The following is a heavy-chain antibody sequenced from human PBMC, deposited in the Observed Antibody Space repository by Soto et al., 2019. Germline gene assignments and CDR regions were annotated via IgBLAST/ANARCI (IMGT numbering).Heavy chain of an antibody. J-gene: IGHJ4*02. CDR2: TNSRDGST. CDR1: GYSLTGYY. V-gene: IGHV1-46*01. Sequence: ASVKVSCKASGYSLTGYYMHWVRRAPGQGLEWMGITNSRDGSTNYAQKFQGRVTMTSDTSTSTVYMEMSSLRSDDTAMYYCARSYVTSRPIDFWGQGTLVTVSS. CDR3: ARSYVTSRPIDF. D-gene: IGHD3-10*02.